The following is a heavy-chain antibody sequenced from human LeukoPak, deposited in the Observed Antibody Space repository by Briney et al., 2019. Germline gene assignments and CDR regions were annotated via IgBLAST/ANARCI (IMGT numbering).Heavy chain of an antibody. D-gene: IGHD6-19*01. CDR3: ALLAVASDFDY. CDR1: GFPFSVYE. J-gene: IGHJ4*02. CDR2: IASSGTIK. Sequence: GGSLRLSCVVSGFPFSVYEMNWVRQAPGKWLEWVSNIASSGTIKYYADSVKGRFSISRDNAKSSLYLQMNSLRVEDTAVYYCALLAVASDFDYWGQGALVTVSS. V-gene: IGHV3-48*03.